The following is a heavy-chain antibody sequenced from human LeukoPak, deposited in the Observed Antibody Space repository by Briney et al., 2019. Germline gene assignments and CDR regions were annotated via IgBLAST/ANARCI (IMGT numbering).Heavy chain of an antibody. CDR2: ISGSGGST. D-gene: IGHD1-26*01. J-gene: IGHJ4*02. Sequence: GGSLRLSCAASGFTFSSYSMSWVRQAPGKGLEWVSAISGSGGSTYYADSVKGRFTISRDNSKNTLYLQMNSLRAEDTAVYYCAKHGGWEPLPDFDYWGQGTLVTVSS. V-gene: IGHV3-23*01. CDR1: GFTFSSYS. CDR3: AKHGGWEPLPDFDY.